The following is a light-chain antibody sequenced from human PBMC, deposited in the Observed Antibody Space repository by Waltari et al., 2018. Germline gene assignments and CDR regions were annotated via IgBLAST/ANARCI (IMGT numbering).Light chain of an antibody. J-gene: IGLJ2*01. CDR3: HSRDTTSTRL. Sequence: SSELTQDPAVSVALGQTVRITCQGDSLRRFYASWYQQRPGQAPILVLDGQNNRPSGIPDRFSGSTSGNTASLTITRAQAEDEGDYFCHSRDTTSTRLFGGGTRVTV. V-gene: IGLV3-19*01. CDR2: GQN. CDR1: SLRRFY.